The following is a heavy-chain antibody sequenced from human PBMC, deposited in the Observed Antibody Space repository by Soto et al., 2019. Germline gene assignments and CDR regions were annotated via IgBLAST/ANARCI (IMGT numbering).Heavy chain of an antibody. CDR2: INSDGSST. CDR3: ARVTSSSSVNWFDP. CDR1: GFTFSSYW. J-gene: IGHJ5*02. D-gene: IGHD6-6*01. Sequence: GGSLRLSCAASGFTFSSYWMHWVRQAPGKGLVWVSRINSDGSSTSYADSVKGRFTISRDNAKNTLYLQMNSLRAEDTAVYYCARVTSSSSVNWFDPWGQGTLVTVSS. V-gene: IGHV3-74*01.